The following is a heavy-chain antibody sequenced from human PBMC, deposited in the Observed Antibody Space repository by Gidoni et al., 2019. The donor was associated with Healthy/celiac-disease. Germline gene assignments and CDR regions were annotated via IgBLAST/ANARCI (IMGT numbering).Heavy chain of an antibody. CDR2: INPSGGST. V-gene: IGHV1-46*01. J-gene: IGHJ5*02. CDR1: GYTFTSYY. D-gene: IGHD3-22*01. CDR3: ARDGIFSSYYYDSSGYLNWFDP. Sequence: QVQLVQSGAEVKKPGASVKVSCKASGYTFTSYYMHWVRKAPGQGLEWMGIINPSGGSTSYAQKFQGRVTMTRDTSTSTVYMELSSLRSEDTAVYYCARDGIFSSYYYDSSGYLNWFDPWGQGTLVTVSS.